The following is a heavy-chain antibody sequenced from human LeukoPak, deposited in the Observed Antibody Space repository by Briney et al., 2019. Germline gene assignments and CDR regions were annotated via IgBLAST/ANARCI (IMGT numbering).Heavy chain of an antibody. V-gene: IGHV4-39*07. CDR2: IYYSGST. J-gene: IGHJ5*02. CDR1: GGSISSSSYY. D-gene: IGHD6-6*01. Sequence: PSETLSLTCTVSGGSISSSSYYWGWIRQPPGKGLEWIVSIYYSGSTYYNPSLKSRVTMSVDTSKSQFSLKLTSVTAADTAVYYCARLSIAPFTNWFDPWGQGTLVTVSS. CDR3: ARLSIAPFTNWFDP.